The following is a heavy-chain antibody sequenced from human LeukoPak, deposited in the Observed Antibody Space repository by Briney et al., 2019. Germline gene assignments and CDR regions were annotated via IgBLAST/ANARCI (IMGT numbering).Heavy chain of an antibody. D-gene: IGHD5-24*01. CDR2: IYYSGST. J-gene: IGHJ4*02. V-gene: IGHV4-59*01. Sequence: KPSETLSLTCTVSGGPISSYYWSWIRQPPGKGLEWIGYIYYSGSTSYNPSLKSRVTISVDTSKNQFSLKLSSVTAADTAVYYCARVRSRDGYLYFDYWGQGTLVTVSS. CDR1: GGPISSYY. CDR3: ARVRSRDGYLYFDY.